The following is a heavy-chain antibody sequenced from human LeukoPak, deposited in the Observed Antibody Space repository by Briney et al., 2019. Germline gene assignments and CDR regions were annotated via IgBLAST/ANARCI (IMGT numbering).Heavy chain of an antibody. J-gene: IGHJ5*02. Sequence: SETLSLTCTVSGDSITTGQYYWGWIRQPRGKGLERIGSIYYSGSTYYNPSLKSRVAISADTSGTEISLQMTSVTAADTAVYYCARRGYEGWFDPWGRGTLVTVSS. D-gene: IGHD3-16*01. CDR2: IYYSGST. CDR3: ARRGYEGWFDP. V-gene: IGHV4-39*01. CDR1: GDSITTGQYY.